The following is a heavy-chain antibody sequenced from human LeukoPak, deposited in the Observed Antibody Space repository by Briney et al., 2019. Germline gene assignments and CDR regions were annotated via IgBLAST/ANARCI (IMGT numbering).Heavy chain of an antibody. Sequence: SETLSLTCTVSGGSISSYYWSWIRQPAGKGLEWIGRIYTSGSTNYNPSLKSRVTMSVDTSKNQFSLKLSSVTAADTAVYYCVRGGTMVRGVIIKWFDPWGQGTLVTVSS. J-gene: IGHJ5*02. CDR2: IYTSGST. CDR3: VRGGTMVRGVIIKWFDP. V-gene: IGHV4-4*07. D-gene: IGHD3-10*01. CDR1: GGSISSYY.